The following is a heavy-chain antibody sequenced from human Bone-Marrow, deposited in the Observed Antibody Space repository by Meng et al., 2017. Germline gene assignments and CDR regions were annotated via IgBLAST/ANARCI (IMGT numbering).Heavy chain of an antibody. V-gene: IGHV3-15*01. Sequence: GGSLRLSCAASGFTFSNAWMTWVRQAPGKGLEWIGRMKSNVDGGTVDYAAAVKGRFFISRDDSENTFYLQMNSLKTEDTAVYYCSGHVDDWGHGTLVTVSS. CDR1: GFTFSNAW. CDR3: SGHVDD. CDR2: MKSNVDGGTV. J-gene: IGHJ4*01.